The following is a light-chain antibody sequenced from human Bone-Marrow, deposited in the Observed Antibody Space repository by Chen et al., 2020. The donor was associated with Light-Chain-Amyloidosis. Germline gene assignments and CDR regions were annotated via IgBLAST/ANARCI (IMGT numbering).Light chain of an antibody. J-gene: IGLJ3*02. Sequence: NFMLTTPHSLSQFPWKPVLISCTRSSGRIATNYVQWYQQRPGSSPTTVIYEEDQRPSGVPDRFSGSIDRSSNSASLTISGLKTEDEADYYCQSYQGSSQGVFGGGTKLTVL. CDR3: QSYQGSSQGV. CDR1: SGRIATNY. V-gene: IGLV6-57*01. CDR2: EED.